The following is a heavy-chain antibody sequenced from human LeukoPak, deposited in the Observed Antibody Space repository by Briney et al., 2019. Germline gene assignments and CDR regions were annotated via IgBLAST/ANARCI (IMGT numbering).Heavy chain of an antibody. V-gene: IGHV3-73*01. CDR1: GFTFSGSA. J-gene: IGHJ3*02. CDR3: TTYCSGGSCYEGDAFDI. D-gene: IGHD2-15*01. Sequence: GGSLKLSCAASGFTFSGSAMHWVRQASGKGLEWVGRIRSKANSYATAYAASVKGRFTISRDDSKNTAYLQMNSLKTEDTAVYNCTTYCSGGSCYEGDAFDIWGQGTMVTVSS. CDR2: IRSKANSYAT.